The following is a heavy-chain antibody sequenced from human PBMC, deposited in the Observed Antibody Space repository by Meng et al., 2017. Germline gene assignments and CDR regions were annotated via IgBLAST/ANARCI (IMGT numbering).Heavy chain of an antibody. CDR1: GGTFRSSA. CDR3: ARVRGYSNYGPNWFDP. J-gene: IGHJ5*02. Sequence: APGVRKTGSSGMCACKPAGGTFRSSAFSWVRPAPGQGIEWMGGIIPIFGKANYAQKFQGRVTITADESTSTAYMELSSLRSEDTAVYYCARVRGYSNYGPNWFDPWGQGTLVTVSS. V-gene: IGHV1-69*01. D-gene: IGHD4-11*01. CDR2: IIPIFGKA.